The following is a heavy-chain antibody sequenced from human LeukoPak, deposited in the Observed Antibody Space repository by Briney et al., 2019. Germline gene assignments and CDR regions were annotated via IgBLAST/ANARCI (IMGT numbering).Heavy chain of an antibody. CDR3: ASENYYGSGTAGH. J-gene: IGHJ4*02. CDR2: IYRGDSDT. V-gene: IGHV5-51*01. Sequence: ESLKISCKGSGYSFTSYWIGWVRQLPGKGLEWMGIIYRGDSDTRYSPSFEGQVTISADKSISTAYLQWSSLKASDTAMYYCASENYYGSGTAGHWGQGTLVTVSS. D-gene: IGHD3-10*01. CDR1: GYSFTSYW.